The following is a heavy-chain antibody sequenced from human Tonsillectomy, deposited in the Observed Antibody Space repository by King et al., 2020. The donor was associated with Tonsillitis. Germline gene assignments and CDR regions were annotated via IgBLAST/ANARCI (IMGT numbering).Heavy chain of an antibody. V-gene: IGHV3-73*02. CDR1: GFIFSGSA. D-gene: IGHD5-24*01. J-gene: IGHJ4*02. Sequence: QLVESGGGLVQPGGSLKLSCAASGFIFSGSAMHWVRQASGKGLEWVGRIRSKAKNYATEYAASVKGRFTIYRDDSKNTAYLQMNSLKTEDTAVYYCAAGRDFDYWGQGTLVTVSS. CDR3: AAGRDFDY. CDR2: IRSKAKNYAT.